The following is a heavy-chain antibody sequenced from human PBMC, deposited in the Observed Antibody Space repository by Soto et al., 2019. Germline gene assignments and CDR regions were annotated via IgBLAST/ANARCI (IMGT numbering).Heavy chain of an antibody. Sequence: QVQLVQSAAEVKKPGASVKVSCKASGYTFTNYAIHWVRQAPGQRLEWMGWINAGNDNTKYSQKFQGRVTITRDTSASTAYMELSSLRSEDTAVYYCARGGRITMTVVVNHYSGLDVW. CDR3: ARGGRITMTVVVNHYSGLDV. V-gene: IGHV1-3*01. D-gene: IGHD3-22*01. CDR2: INAGNDNT. J-gene: IGHJ6*01. CDR1: GYTFTNYA.